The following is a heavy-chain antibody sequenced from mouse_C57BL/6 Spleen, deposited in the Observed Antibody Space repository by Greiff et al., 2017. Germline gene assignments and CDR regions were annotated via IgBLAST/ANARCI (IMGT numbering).Heavy chain of an antibody. D-gene: IGHD1-1*01. V-gene: IGHV1-9*01. CDR3: ARGDYCGSSPFAY. Sequence: VQLQESGAELMKPGASVKLSCKATGYTFTGYWIEWVKQRPGHGLEWIGEIVPGSGSTNYNEKFKGKATFTADKSSNTAYMQLSSLTTEDSAVYYCARGDYCGSSPFAYWGEGTLVTVSA. CDR1: GYTFTGYW. CDR2: IVPGSGST. J-gene: IGHJ3*01.